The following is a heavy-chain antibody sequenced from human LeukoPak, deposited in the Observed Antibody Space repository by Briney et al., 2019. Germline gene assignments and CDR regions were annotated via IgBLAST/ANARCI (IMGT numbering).Heavy chain of an antibody. Sequence: PGGSLRLSCAGSGFTLDNYWMHWVRQAPGKGLMWVSLIKSDGRSTRYADSVKGRFTISRDDATNTLYLQMNSLRVEDTAVYYCAHFDVWGQGTMVTVSS. V-gene: IGHV3-74*01. CDR2: IKSDGRST. CDR1: GFTLDNYW. J-gene: IGHJ3*01. CDR3: AHFDV.